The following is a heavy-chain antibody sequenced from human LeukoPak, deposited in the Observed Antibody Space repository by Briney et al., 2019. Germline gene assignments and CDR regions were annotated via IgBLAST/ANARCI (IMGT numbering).Heavy chain of an antibody. CDR1: GFTFSNAW. Sequence: PGGSLRLSCAASGFTFSNAWMSWVRQAPGKGLDWVGRIKSKTDGGATDYAAPVKGRFTISRDDSKNTLYLQMNSLKTEDTAVYYCTTKLSYSGSYSYWGQGTLVTVSS. J-gene: IGHJ4*02. CDR2: IKSKTDGGAT. CDR3: TTKLSYSGSYSY. V-gene: IGHV3-15*01. D-gene: IGHD1-26*01.